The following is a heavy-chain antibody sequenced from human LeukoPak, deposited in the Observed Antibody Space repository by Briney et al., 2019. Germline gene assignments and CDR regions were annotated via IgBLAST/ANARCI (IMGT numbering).Heavy chain of an antibody. Sequence: SLKLSCKASGGTFSSYAISWVRQAPGQGLEWVGRIIPIFGTANYAQKFQGRVTITTDESTSTAYMELSSLRSEDAAVYYCARGGMTTVTTLDYWGQGTLVSVS. V-gene: IGHV1-69*05. CDR3: ARGGMTTVTTLDY. D-gene: IGHD4-17*01. CDR1: GGTFSSYA. CDR2: IIPIFGTA. J-gene: IGHJ4*02.